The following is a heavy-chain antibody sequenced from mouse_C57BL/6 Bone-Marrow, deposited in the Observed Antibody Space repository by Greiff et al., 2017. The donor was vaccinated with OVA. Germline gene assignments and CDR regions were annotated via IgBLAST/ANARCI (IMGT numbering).Heavy chain of an antibody. D-gene: IGHD3-1*01. CDR3: ARAGGDVGYAMDY. V-gene: IGHV1-81*01. J-gene: IGHJ4*01. CDR2: IYPRSGTT. CDR1: GYTFTSYG. Sequence: VQLQQSGAELARPGASVKLSCKASGYTFTSYGISWVKQRPGQGLEWIGEIYPRSGTTYYNEKFKGKATLTADKSSSTAYMELRSLTSEDSAVYFCARAGGDVGYAMDYWGQGTSVTVSA.